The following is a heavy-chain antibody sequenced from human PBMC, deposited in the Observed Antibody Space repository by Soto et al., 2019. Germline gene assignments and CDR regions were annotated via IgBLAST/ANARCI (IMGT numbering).Heavy chain of an antibody. CDR1: GGSFSGYY. Sequence: SETLSLTCAVYGGSFSGYYWSWIRQPPGKGLEWIGEINHSGSTNYNPSLKSRVTISVDTSKNQFSLKLSSVTAADTAVYYCARGSGWYYYWGQGTLVTVSS. CDR3: ARGSGWYYY. J-gene: IGHJ4*02. CDR2: INHSGST. V-gene: IGHV4-34*01. D-gene: IGHD6-19*01.